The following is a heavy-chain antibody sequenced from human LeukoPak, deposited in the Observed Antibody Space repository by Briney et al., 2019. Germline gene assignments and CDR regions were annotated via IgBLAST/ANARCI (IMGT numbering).Heavy chain of an antibody. CDR1: GFTFSSYG. CDR3: AKDRGLSIGFWDY. V-gene: IGHV3-23*01. D-gene: IGHD3-3*01. CDR2: ITNSGDRT. Sequence: GGSLRLSCAASGFTFSSYGMSWVRQAPGKGLERVSGITNSGDRTYYADSVKGRFTISRDNSKNTLYLQMNSLRAEDTAVYYCAKDRGLSIGFWDYWGQGTLVTVSS. J-gene: IGHJ4*02.